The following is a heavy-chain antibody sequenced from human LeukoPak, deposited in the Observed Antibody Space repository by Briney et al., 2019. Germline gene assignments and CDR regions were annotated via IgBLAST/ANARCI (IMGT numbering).Heavy chain of an antibody. CDR3: ARDSSGYYYGPPLI. V-gene: IGHV1-69*04. D-gene: IGHD3-22*01. J-gene: IGHJ3*02. CDR1: GGTFSSYA. Sequence: SVTVSCKASGGTFSSYAISWVRQAPGQGLEWMGRIIPILGIANYAQKFQGRVTITADKSTSTAYMELSSLRSEDTAVYYCARDSSGYYYGPPLIWGQGTMITVPS. CDR2: IIPILGIA.